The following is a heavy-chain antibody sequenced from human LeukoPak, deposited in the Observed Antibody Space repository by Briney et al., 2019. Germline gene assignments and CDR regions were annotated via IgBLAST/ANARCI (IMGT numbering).Heavy chain of an antibody. V-gene: IGHV1-69*06. CDR2: IIPIFGTA. CDR1: GGTFSSYA. CDR3: ARTTYYYDSSGYYPLYYYYYYMDV. D-gene: IGHD3-22*01. Sequence: SVKVSCKASGGTFSSYAISWVRQAPGQGLEWMGGIIPIFGTAKYAQKFQGRVTITADKSTSTAYMELSSLRSEDTAVYYCARTTYYYDSSGYYPLYYYYYYMDVWGKGTTVTVSS. J-gene: IGHJ6*03.